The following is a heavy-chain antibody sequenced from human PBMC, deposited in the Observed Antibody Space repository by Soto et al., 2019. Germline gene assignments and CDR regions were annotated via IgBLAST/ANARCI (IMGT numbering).Heavy chain of an antibody. Sequence: SETLSLTCTVSGGSISSSSYYWGWIRQPPGKGLEWIGSIYYSGSTYYNPFLKSRVTISVDRSKNQFSLKLSSVTAADTAVYYCASAGGLGAVAADYWGQGTLVTVSS. V-gene: IGHV4-39*07. CDR1: GGSISSSSYY. CDR2: IYYSGST. D-gene: IGHD6-19*01. J-gene: IGHJ4*02. CDR3: ASAGGLGAVAADY.